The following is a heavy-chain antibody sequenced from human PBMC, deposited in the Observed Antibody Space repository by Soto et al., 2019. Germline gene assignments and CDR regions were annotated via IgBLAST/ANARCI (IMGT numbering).Heavy chain of an antibody. D-gene: IGHD3-22*01. V-gene: IGHV4-31*03. CDR2: IYSSGST. CDR1: GGSISSGGYY. CDR3: ARATYYYDSGGYYPFDY. J-gene: IGHJ4*02. Sequence: QVQLQESGPGLVKPSQTLSLTCTVSGGSISSGGYYWSWIRQHPGKGLEWIGYIYSSGSTYYNPSLKGRVSISVDTSKNQFSLTLSSVTAADTAVYYCARATYYYDSGGYYPFDYWGQGNLVTVSS.